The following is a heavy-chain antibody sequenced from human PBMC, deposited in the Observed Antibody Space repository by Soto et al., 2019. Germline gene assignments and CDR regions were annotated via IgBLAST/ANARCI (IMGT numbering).Heavy chain of an antibody. D-gene: IGHD1-1*01. J-gene: IGHJ4*02. Sequence: PGGSLRLSCAASGFTFSSYWMHWVRQAPGKGLVWVSRINSDGSSTSYADSVKGRFTISRDNAKNTLYLQMNSLRAEDTAVYYCAKDLRKTGKHVTYYFDYWGQGTLVTVSS. CDR3: AKDLRKTGKHVTYYFDY. CDR2: INSDGSST. CDR1: GFTFSSYW. V-gene: IGHV3-74*01.